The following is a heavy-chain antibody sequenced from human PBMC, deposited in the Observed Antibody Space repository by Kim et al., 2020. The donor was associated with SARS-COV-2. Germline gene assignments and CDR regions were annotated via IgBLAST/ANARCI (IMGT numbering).Heavy chain of an antibody. CDR3: ARDGVDSGSPTDY. V-gene: IGHV1-18*01. J-gene: IGHJ4*02. D-gene: IGHD1-26*01. Sequence: YAQKLQGRVTMTTDTSTSTAYMELRSLRSDDTAVYYCARDGVDSGSPTDYWGQGTLVTVSS.